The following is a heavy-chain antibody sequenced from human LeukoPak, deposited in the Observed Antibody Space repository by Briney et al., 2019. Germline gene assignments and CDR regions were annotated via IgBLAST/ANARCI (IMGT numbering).Heavy chain of an antibody. V-gene: IGHV3-23*01. CDR3: AKRLRITIFGDNDP. Sequence: GGSLRLSCAASGFTFSTFAMIWVRQPPGKGLEWVSAITGSGGSTYYADSVKGRFTISRDNSKNTLYLQMNSLRAEDTAVYYCAKRLRITIFGDNDPWGQGTLVTVSS. CDR1: GFTFSTFA. J-gene: IGHJ5*02. D-gene: IGHD3-3*01. CDR2: ITGSGGST.